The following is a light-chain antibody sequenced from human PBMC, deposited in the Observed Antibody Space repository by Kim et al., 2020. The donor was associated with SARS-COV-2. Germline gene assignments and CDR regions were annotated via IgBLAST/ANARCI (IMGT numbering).Light chain of an antibody. Sequence: VSPGQTASITCSGDKLGDKYACWYQQRPGQSPVLVIYQDNKRPSGIPERFSGSNSGNTATLTISGTQAMDEADYYCQAWDSSTVIFGGGTKLTVL. CDR2: QDN. CDR3: QAWDSSTVI. J-gene: IGLJ2*01. CDR1: KLGDKY. V-gene: IGLV3-1*01.